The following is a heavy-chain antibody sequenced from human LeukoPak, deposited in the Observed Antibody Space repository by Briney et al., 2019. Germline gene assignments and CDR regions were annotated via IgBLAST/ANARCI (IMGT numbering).Heavy chain of an antibody. CDR3: ARDAYEAVAAAGATDY. J-gene: IGHJ4*02. CDR1: GGSISNYY. D-gene: IGHD6-13*01. CDR2: VHYSGTT. V-gene: IGHV4-59*01. Sequence: PSETLSLTCTVSGGSISNYYWSWIRQPPRKGLEWIGYVHYSGTTNYNPSLKSRVSISVDTSKNQFSLKLTSVTAADTAVYYCARDAYEAVAAAGATDYWGQGTLVTVSS.